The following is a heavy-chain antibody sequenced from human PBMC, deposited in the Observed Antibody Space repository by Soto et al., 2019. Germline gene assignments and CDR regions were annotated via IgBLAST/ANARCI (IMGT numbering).Heavy chain of an antibody. Sequence: ASVEVSCKASGYTFTSYYMHWVRQAPGQRLEWMGIINPSGGSTSYAQKFQGRVTMTRDTSTSTGYMSLSSLRSEDTDVYYCARAKVATIEPDFDYWGEGTLVTVSS. CDR3: ARAKVATIEPDFDY. CDR1: GYTFTSYY. V-gene: IGHV1-46*03. J-gene: IGHJ4*02. D-gene: IGHD5-12*01. CDR2: INPSGGST.